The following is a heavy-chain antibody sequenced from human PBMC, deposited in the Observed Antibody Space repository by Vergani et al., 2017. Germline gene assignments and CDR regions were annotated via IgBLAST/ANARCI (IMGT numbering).Heavy chain of an antibody. D-gene: IGHD6-19*01. CDR3: AKGHSSGCFDY. CDR1: GFTFSSYG. J-gene: IGHJ4*02. V-gene: IGHV3-30*18. CDR2: ISYDGSNK. Sequence: QVQLVESGGGVVQPGRSLRLSCAASGFTFSSYGMHWVRQAPGKGLEWVAVISYDGSNKYYADSLKGRFTISRDNSKNTLYLQMNSLRAEDTAVYYCAKGHSSGCFDYWGQGTLVTVSS.